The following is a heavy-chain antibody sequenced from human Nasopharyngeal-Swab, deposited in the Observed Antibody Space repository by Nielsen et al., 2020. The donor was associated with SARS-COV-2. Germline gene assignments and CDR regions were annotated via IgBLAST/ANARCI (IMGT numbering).Heavy chain of an antibody. J-gene: IGHJ4*02. D-gene: IGHD3-3*01. Sequence: WLRQPPGKGLEWVANIKQDGSEKYYVDSVKGRFTISRDNAKNSLYLQMNSLRVEDTAVYYCARNGTTYYDFWSGYYYYFDYWGQGTLVTVSS. CDR2: IKQDGSEK. V-gene: IGHV3-7*01. CDR3: ARNGTTYYDFWSGYYYYFDY.